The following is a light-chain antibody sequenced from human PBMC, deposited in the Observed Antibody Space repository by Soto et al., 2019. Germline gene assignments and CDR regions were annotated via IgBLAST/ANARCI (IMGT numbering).Light chain of an antibody. J-gene: IGLJ1*01. CDR3: SSYTSSSTPYV. Sequence: QSALTQPASVSGSPGQSITISCTGTSSDVGGYNYVSWYQQHPGKAPKLMIYEVSNRPSGVSNRFSGSKSGNTASLTISGLQTEAGADYYCSSYTSSSTPYVFGPGTKLTVL. CDR1: SSDVGGYNY. CDR2: EVS. V-gene: IGLV2-14*01.